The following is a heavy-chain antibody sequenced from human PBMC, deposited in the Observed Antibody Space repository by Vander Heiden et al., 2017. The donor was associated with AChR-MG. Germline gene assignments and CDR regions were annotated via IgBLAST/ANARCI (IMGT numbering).Heavy chain of an antibody. J-gene: IGHJ4*02. CDR2: LKPNSGRT. CDR1: GYSFSTYE. CDR3: ARERGLISSETDY. V-gene: IGHV1-8*02. D-gene: IGHD3-10*01. Sequence: VQLVQSGAEVKKPGASVKVSCKASGYSFSTYEINWVRQATGQGLEWMGWLKPNSGRTAYAQKFQGRVTMTRDTSINTVYMELSGLRYEDTAVYYCARERGLISSETDYWGQGTLGTVS.